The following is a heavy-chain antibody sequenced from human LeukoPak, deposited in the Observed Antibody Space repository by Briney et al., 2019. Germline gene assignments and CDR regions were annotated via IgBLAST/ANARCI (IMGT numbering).Heavy chain of an antibody. J-gene: IGHJ4*02. CDR2: IYYSGTT. V-gene: IGHV4-59*12. D-gene: IGHD2-2*03. Sequence: ASETLSLTCTVSGGSITNYYWSWIRQPPGKGLEWIGFIYYSGTTNYNPSLKSRVTISVDTSKNQFSLKLSSMTAVDTALYYCARTDSYGYYFHSWGQGTLVTVSS. CDR1: GGSITNYY. CDR3: ARTDSYGYYFHS.